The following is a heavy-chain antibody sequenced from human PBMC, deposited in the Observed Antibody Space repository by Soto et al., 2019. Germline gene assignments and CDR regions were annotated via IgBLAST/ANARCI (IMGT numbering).Heavy chain of an antibody. D-gene: IGHD3-3*01. Sequence: GASVKVSCKASGYTFTSYDINWVRQATGQGLEWMGWMNPNSGNTGYAQKFQGRVTMTRNTSISTAYMELSSLRSEDTAVYYCARVMEMAYYDFWSGYYSYYYYGMDVWGQGTTVTVSS. V-gene: IGHV1-8*01. CDR2: MNPNSGNT. CDR3: ARVMEMAYYDFWSGYYSYYYYGMDV. CDR1: GYTFTSYD. J-gene: IGHJ6*02.